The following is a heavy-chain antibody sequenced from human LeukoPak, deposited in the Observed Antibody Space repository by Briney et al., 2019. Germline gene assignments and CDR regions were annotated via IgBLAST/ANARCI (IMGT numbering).Heavy chain of an antibody. Sequence: GESLKISCKGSGYSFTSYWIGWVRQMPGKGLEWMGIIYPGDSDTRYSPSFQGQVTISADKSISTAYLQWSSLKASDTAMYYCARGYDFWSAPPPNFDYWGQGTLVTVSS. CDR1: GYSFTSYW. CDR2: IYPGDSDT. V-gene: IGHV5-51*01. CDR3: ARGYDFWSAPPPNFDY. J-gene: IGHJ4*02. D-gene: IGHD3-3*01.